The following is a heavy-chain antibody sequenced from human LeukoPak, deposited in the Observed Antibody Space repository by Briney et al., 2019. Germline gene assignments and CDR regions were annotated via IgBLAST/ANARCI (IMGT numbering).Heavy chain of an antibody. CDR1: GFTFSSYA. CDR2: ISYDGSNK. V-gene: IGHV3-30*14. J-gene: IGHJ3*02. Sequence: GGSLRLSCAASGFTFSSYAMHWVRQAPGKGLEWVAVISYDGSNKYYADSVKGRFTISRDNSKNTLYLQMNSLRAEDTAVYYCARDGVMNKDAFDIWGQGTMVTVSS. CDR3: ARDGVMNKDAFDI. D-gene: IGHD1/OR15-1a*01.